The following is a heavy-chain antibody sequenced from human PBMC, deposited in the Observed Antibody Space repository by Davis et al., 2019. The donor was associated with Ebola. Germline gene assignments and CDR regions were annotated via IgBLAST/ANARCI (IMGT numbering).Heavy chain of an antibody. CDR3: ARRGSTMFNWFDP. V-gene: IGHV5-51*01. CDR2: IYPGDSDT. Sequence: GESLKISCKGSGYTFTTYWIGWVRQLPGKGLEWMGIIYPGDSDTRYSPSFQGQVTISADKSISTAYLQWSSLKASDTAMYYCARRGSTMFNWFDPWGQGTLVTVSS. D-gene: IGHD3-10*02. J-gene: IGHJ5*02. CDR1: GYTFTTYW.